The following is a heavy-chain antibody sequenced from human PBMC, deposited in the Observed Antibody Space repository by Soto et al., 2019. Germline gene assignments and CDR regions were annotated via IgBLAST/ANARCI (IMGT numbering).Heavy chain of an antibody. V-gene: IGHV2-5*02. D-gene: IGHD4-17*01. CDR3: AHLLTTVTTGYFDF. CDR1: GFSLSTSGVG. J-gene: IGHJ4*02. CDR2: IYWDDDK. Sequence: QITLEESGPPLVKPTQTLTLTCSFSGFSLSTSGVGLGWIRQPPGQALEWLGLIYWDDDKRYNPSLKSRLTFTRDPSKNQVVLTLTNVDPVDTATYYCAHLLTTVTTGYFDFWGQGALVTVSS.